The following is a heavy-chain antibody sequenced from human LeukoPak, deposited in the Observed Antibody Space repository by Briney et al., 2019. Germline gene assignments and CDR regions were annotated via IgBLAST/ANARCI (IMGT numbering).Heavy chain of an antibody. CDR1: GGSFSGNY. CDR2: INHSGST. D-gene: IGHD3-22*01. Sequence: SETLSLTCAVYGGSFSGNYWSWIRQPPGKGLEWIGEINHSGSTNYNPSLKSRVTISVDTSKNQFSLKLRSVTAADTAVYYCARSRSPYYYDKGPSQYWGQGTLVTVSS. CDR3: ARSRSPYYYDKGPSQY. J-gene: IGHJ4*02. V-gene: IGHV4-34*01.